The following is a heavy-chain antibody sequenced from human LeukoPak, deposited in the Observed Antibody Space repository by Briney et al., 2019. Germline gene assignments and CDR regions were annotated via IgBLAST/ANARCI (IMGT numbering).Heavy chain of an antibody. CDR2: INPNSGGT. CDR1: GYTFTGYY. CDR3: ARDGDMYSSSYKY. D-gene: IGHD6-13*01. J-gene: IGHJ1*01. V-gene: IGHV1-2*02. Sequence: GASVKVSCKASGYTFTGYYMHWVRQAPGQGLEWMGWINPNSGGTNYAQKFQGRVTMTRDTSISTAYMELSRLRSDDTAIYYCARDGDMYSSSYKYWGQGTLVTVSS.